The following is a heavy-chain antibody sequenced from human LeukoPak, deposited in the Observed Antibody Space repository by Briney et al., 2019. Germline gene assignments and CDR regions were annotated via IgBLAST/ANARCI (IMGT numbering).Heavy chain of an antibody. CDR2: IYTSGST. J-gene: IGHJ6*03. V-gene: IGHV4-4*07. D-gene: IGHD3-3*01. Sequence: SETLSLTSTVSGGSISSYYWSWIRQPAGKGLEWIGRIYTSGSTNYNPSLKSRVTMSVDTSKNQFSLKLSSVTAADTAVYYCARDPRFDDLRFLEWDSSYYYYYMDVWGKGTTVTVSS. CDR3: ARDPRFDDLRFLEWDSSYYYYYMDV. CDR1: GGSISSYY.